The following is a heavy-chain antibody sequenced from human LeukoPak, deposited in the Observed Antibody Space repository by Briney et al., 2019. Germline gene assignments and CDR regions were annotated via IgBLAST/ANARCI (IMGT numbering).Heavy chain of an antibody. J-gene: IGHJ4*02. CDR2: IYWDDDK. Sequence: SGPTLGEPTQTPTLTCTFSGFSLSTSGVGVGWIRQPPGKALEWLALIYWDDDKRYSPSLKSRLTITKDTSKNQVVLTMTNMDPVDTATYYCAHSRGRYCSGGSCSRAFDYWGQGTLVTVSS. D-gene: IGHD2-15*01. CDR1: GFSLSTSGVG. CDR3: AHSRGRYCSGGSCSRAFDY. V-gene: IGHV2-5*02.